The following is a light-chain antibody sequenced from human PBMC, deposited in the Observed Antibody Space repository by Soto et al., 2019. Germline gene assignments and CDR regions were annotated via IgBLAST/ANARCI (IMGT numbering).Light chain of an antibody. Sequence: QSALTQPASVSGSPGQSITISCTGTSSDVGGYNFVSWYQQHPGKAPELMISDVSNRPSGVSNRFSGSKSGNTASLTISGLQAEDEGTYYCSSYRSGSTLHVFGSGTKLTVL. CDR3: SSYRSGSTLHV. CDR2: DVS. V-gene: IGLV2-14*01. CDR1: SSDVGGYNF. J-gene: IGLJ1*01.